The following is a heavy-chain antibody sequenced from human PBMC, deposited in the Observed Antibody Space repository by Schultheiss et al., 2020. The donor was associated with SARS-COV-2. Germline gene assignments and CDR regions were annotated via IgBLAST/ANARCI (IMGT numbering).Heavy chain of an antibody. Sequence: GGSLRLSCAASGFTFSSYSMNWVRQAPGKGLEWVSSISSSSTYIYYADSVKGRFTISRDNAKNSLDLQMNSLRAEDTAVYYCTREGMEDSGYDFCAFDIWGQGTMVTVSS. J-gene: IGHJ3*02. CDR3: TREGMEDSGYDFCAFDI. D-gene: IGHD5-12*01. V-gene: IGHV3-21*01. CDR2: ISSSSTYI. CDR1: GFTFSSYS.